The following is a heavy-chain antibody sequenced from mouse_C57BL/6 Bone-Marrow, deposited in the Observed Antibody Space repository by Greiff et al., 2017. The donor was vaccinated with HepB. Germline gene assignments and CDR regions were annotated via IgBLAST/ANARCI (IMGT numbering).Heavy chain of an antibody. CDR3: ARLDYYGSSYYAMDY. D-gene: IGHD1-1*01. Sequence: EVKLMESGGGLVQPGGSLKLSCAASGFTFSDYYMYWVRQTPEKRLEWVAYISNGGGSTYYPDTVKGRFTISRDNAKNTLYLQMSRLKSEDTAMYYCARLDYYGSSYYAMDYWGQGTSVTVSS. J-gene: IGHJ4*01. CDR1: GFTFSDYY. CDR2: ISNGGGST. V-gene: IGHV5-12*01.